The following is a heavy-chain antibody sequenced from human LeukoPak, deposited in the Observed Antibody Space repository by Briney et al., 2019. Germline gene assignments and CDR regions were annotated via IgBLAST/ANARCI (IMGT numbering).Heavy chain of an antibody. D-gene: IGHD3-22*01. Sequence: PSETLSLTCSVSGGSISGYYWTWIRQPAGKGLEWIGRVYTSRSTHYNPSLKTRLTMSVDTSKNQFSLKLSSVTAADTAVYYCARHSSGYYYTPKVGYYFDYWGQGTLVTVSS. V-gene: IGHV4-4*07. CDR3: ARHSSGYYYTPKVGYYFDY. CDR1: GGSISGYY. CDR2: VYTSRST. J-gene: IGHJ4*02.